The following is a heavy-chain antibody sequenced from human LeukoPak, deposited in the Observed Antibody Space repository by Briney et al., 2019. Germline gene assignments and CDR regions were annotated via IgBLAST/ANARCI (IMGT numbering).Heavy chain of an antibody. CDR3: ARTMVRGVMDWYFDL. D-gene: IGHD3-10*01. Sequence: GESLKISCKASGYSFTSYWIGWVRQMPGKGLEWMGIIYPGDSDTRYSPSFQGQVTISADKSISTAYLQWSSLKASDTAMYYCARTMVRGVMDWYFDLWGRGTLVTVSS. CDR1: GYSFTSYW. CDR2: IYPGDSDT. V-gene: IGHV5-51*01. J-gene: IGHJ2*01.